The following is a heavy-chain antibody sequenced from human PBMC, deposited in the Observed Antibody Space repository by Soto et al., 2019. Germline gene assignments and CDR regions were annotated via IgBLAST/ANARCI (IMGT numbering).Heavy chain of an antibody. J-gene: IGHJ2*01. CDR3: ARGNHRWLQLWYFDL. D-gene: IGHD5-12*01. CDR2: IIPIFGTA. V-gene: IGHV1-69*12. CDR1: GGTFSSYT. Sequence: QVQLVQSGAEVKKPGSSVTVSCKASGGTFSSYTISWVRQAPGQGLVWMGGIIPIFGTANYAQKFQGRVTITADESTSTAYMELSSLRSEYTAVYYCARGNHRWLQLWYFDLWGRGTLVTVSS.